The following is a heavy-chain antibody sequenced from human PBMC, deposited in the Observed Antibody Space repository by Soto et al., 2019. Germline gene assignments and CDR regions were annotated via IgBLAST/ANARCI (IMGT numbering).Heavy chain of an antibody. Sequence: PSETLSLTCTVSGGSISSYYWSWIRQPPGKGLEWIGYIYYSGSTNYNPSLKSRVTISVDTSKNQFSLKLSSVTAADTAVYYCARGGGSGWYVNWFDPWGQGTRVTVS. CDR3: ARGGGSGWYVNWFDP. V-gene: IGHV4-59*01. D-gene: IGHD6-19*01. CDR2: IYYSGST. CDR1: GGSISSYY. J-gene: IGHJ5*02.